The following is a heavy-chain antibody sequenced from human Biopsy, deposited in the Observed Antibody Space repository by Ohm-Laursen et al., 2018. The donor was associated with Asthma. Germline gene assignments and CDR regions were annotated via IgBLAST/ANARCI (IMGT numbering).Heavy chain of an antibody. CDR1: GGSINNFY. V-gene: IGHV4-59*01. Sequence: SETLSLTCTVSGGSINNFYWSWIRPPPGKGLESIGHVYYSGSTNYNPSLKSRVTISIGASKNQFSLKLTSVTAADTAVYYCARGVDRVTGLLDHFDSWGQGTLVTVSS. J-gene: IGHJ4*02. CDR3: ARGVDRVTGLLDHFDS. CDR2: VYYSGST. D-gene: IGHD2-21*02.